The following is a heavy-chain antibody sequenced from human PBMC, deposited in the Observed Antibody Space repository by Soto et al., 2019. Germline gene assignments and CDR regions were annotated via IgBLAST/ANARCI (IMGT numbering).Heavy chain of an antibody. J-gene: IGHJ4*02. CDR2: ISNDGRST. V-gene: IGHV3-74*01. CDR3: ARDTAGLSY. Sequence: EVQLVESGGGLVQPGGSLRLSCAASGLTFSNLRMHWVRHAQGKGLVWVAIISNDGRSTNHADSVKGRFTISRDNAKSTLYLQLNSLRAEDTAVYYCARDTAGLSYWCPGTLVTVSS. CDR1: GLTFSNLR. D-gene: IGHD2-21*02.